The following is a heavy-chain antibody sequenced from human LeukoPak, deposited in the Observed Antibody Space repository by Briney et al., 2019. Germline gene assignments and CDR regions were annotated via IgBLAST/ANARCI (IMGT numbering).Heavy chain of an antibody. V-gene: IGHV4-39*01. CDR1: GFSISTTSYY. Sequence: SETLSLTCSVSGFSISTTSYYWGWLRQSPGNGLELIANIFSGAMTKTNYNPSLKGRVAISADTSRNRFSLTLTSVTAEDTAVYCCARCLYRFGSFYFDLWGQGSLVTVSS. D-gene: IGHD5-18*01. CDR3: ARCLYRFGSFYFDL. J-gene: IGHJ4*02. CDR2: IFSGAMTKT.